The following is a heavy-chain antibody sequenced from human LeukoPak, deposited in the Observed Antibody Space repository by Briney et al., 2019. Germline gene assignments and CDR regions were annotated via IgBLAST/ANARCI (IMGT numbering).Heavy chain of an antibody. CDR2: IKCDGSEK. CDR1: GFTFSSSW. CDR3: AKGDPFDY. J-gene: IGHJ4*02. Sequence: GGSLRLSCAASGFTFSSSWMHWVCQAPEKGLEWVADIKCDGSEKYYVDSVKGRLTISRDNAKNSLYLQMNSLRVEDTALYFCAKGDPFDYWGQGTLVTVSS. V-gene: IGHV3-52*01.